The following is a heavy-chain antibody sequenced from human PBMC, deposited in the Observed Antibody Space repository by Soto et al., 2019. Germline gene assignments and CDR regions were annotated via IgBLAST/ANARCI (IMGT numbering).Heavy chain of an antibody. V-gene: IGHV1-69*01. CDR1: GGTFSSYA. CDR2: IIPIFGTA. CDR3: ARGEDGRGGFDY. D-gene: IGHD3-16*01. J-gene: IGHJ4*02. Sequence: QVQLVQSGAEVKKPGSSVKVSCKASGGTFSSYAISWVRQAPGQGLEWMGGIIPIFGTANYAQKFQGRVTITADESKRTAYMELSSLRSEETAVYYCARGEDGRGGFDYWGQGTLVTVSS.